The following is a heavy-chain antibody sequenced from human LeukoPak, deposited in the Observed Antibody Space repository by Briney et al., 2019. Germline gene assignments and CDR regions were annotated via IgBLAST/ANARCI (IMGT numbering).Heavy chain of an antibody. D-gene: IGHD6-6*01. CDR3: AREYIGAIAAEPFDY. J-gene: IGHJ4*02. Sequence: PSETLSLTCTVSGGSISSSSYYWGWIRQPPGKGLEWIGSIYYSGSTYYNPSLKSRVTISVDTSKNQFSLKLSSVTAADTAVYYCAREYIGAIAAEPFDYWGQGTLVTVSS. V-gene: IGHV4-39*07. CDR1: GGSISSSSYY. CDR2: IYYSGST.